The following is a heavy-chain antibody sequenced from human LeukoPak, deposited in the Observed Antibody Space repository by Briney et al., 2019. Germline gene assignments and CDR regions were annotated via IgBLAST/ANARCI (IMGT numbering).Heavy chain of an antibody. CDR2: IAYSGDT. CDR1: GGSINRGDNY. Sequence: SETLSLTCSVSGGSINRGDNYWSWIRQHPGKGLEWIGYIAYSGDTYYNPSLRSRITISADTSQTQFSLKLRYATAADTAVYYCAKQRLPGTVDYWGQGTPVTVSS. CDR3: AKQRLPGTVDY. D-gene: IGHD6-25*01. V-gene: IGHV4-31*03. J-gene: IGHJ4*02.